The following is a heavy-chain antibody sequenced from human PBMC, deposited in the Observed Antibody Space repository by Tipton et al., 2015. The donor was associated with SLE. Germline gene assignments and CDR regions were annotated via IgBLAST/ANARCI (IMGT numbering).Heavy chain of an antibody. Sequence: LRLSCTVSGGSISSHYWSWIRQHPGKGLEWIGYIYYSGSTYYNPSLKSRVTISVDTSKNQFSLQLNSVTPEDTAVYYCARDLHLGEQWPRAFDPGSFDYWGQGTLVTVSS. V-gene: IGHV4-31*02. CDR2: IYYSGST. CDR1: GGSISSHY. J-gene: IGHJ4*02. CDR3: ARDLHLGEQWPRAFDPGSFDY. D-gene: IGHD3-16*01.